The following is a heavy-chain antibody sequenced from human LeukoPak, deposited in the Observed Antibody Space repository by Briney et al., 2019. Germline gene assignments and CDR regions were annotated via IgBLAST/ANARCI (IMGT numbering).Heavy chain of an antibody. Sequence: PGGSLRLSCVVSGFTFSSYWMHCVRQAPEKGLVWVSRVNIDGSSTNYADSVKGRFTISRDNSKNTLYLQMNSLRAEDTAVYYCARERVDYYGSTGYYYYGLDVWGQGTTVTVSS. CDR1: GFTFSSYW. D-gene: IGHD3-22*01. CDR2: VNIDGSST. J-gene: IGHJ6*02. V-gene: IGHV3-74*01. CDR3: ARERVDYYGSTGYYYYGLDV.